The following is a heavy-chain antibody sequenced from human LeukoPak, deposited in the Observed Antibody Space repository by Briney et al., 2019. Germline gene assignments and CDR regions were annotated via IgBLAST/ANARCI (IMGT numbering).Heavy chain of an antibody. CDR1: GGTFSSYA. V-gene: IGHV1-69*06. D-gene: IGHD3-9*01. J-gene: IGHJ4*02. CDR2: IIPIFGTA. CDR3: ALDELRYFDWLFRGVY. Sequence: GASVKVSCKASGGTFSSYAISWVRQAPGQGLEWMGGIIPIFGTANYAQKFQGRVTITADKSTSTAYMELSSLRSEDTAVYYCALDELRYFDWLFRGVYWGQGTLVTVSS.